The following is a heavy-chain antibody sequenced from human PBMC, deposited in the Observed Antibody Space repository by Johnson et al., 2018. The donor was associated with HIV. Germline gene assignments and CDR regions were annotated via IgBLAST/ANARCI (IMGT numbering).Heavy chain of an antibody. Sequence: VQLVESGGGLVQPGGSLRLSCAAPRYSFRTSWLVRVRQVPGKRPVWVACIHNAGRRTTYADPVRGRSTTSRDNATNSRYLQMNSLRAEDTAVYYCAKDCGDYYDSSGCGGAFGIWGQGTMVTVSS. V-gene: IGHV3-74*03. CDR2: IHNAGRRT. D-gene: IGHD3-22*01. CDR1: RYSFRTSW. CDR3: AKDCGDYYDSSGCGGAFGI. J-gene: IGHJ3*02.